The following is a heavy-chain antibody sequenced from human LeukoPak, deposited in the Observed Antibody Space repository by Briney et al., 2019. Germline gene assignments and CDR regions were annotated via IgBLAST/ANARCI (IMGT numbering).Heavy chain of an antibody. D-gene: IGHD6-19*01. CDR1: GFTFSSYG. J-gene: IGHJ4*02. CDR3: ALIAVAGRDDIDY. V-gene: IGHV3-30*03. Sequence: PGGSLRLSCAASGFTFSSYGMHWVRQAPGKGLEWVAVISYDGSNKYYADSVKGRFTISRDNSKNTLYLQMNSLRAEDTAVYYCALIAVAGRDDIDYWGQGTLVTVSS. CDR2: ISYDGSNK.